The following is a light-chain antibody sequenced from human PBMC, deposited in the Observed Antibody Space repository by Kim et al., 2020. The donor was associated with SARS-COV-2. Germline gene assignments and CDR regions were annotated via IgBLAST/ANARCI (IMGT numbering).Light chain of an antibody. CDR2: GAS. Sequence: EIVLTQSPGTLSLSPGERATLSCRASQSVSDNYLAWYQQKPGQAPRLLIYGASSRATGIPDRFSGSGSGTEFTLTISSLQPEDFAVYYCQQYDTSPPCTFGQGTKVDIK. J-gene: IGKJ2*02. V-gene: IGKV3-20*01. CDR3: QQYDTSPPCT. CDR1: QSVSDNY.